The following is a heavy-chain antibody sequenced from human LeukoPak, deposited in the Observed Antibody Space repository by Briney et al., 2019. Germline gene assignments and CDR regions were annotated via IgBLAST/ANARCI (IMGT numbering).Heavy chain of an antibody. CDR1: GGSISSYY. CDR3: ARMGGYSLPNHYYFYYYMDV. J-gene: IGHJ6*03. V-gene: IGHV4-59*01. D-gene: IGHD5-12*01. CDR2: IYYSGST. Sequence: SETLSLTCTVSGGSISSYYWSWIRQPPGKGLEWIGYIYYSGSTNYNPSLKSRVTISVDTSKNQFSLKLSSVTAADTAVYYCARMGGYSLPNHYYFYYYMDVWGKGTTVTISS.